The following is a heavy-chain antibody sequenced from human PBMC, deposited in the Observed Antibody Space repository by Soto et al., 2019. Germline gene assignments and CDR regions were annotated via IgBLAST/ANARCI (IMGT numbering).Heavy chain of an antibody. CDR3: ARPFVSGWYRNNWFDP. Sequence: GGSLRLSCAASGFTFSSYWMHWVRQAPGKGLVWVSRINSDGSSTSYADSVKGRFTISRDNAKNTLYLQMNSLRAEDTAVYYCARPFVSGWYRNNWFDPWGQGTLVTVSS. J-gene: IGHJ5*02. CDR1: GFTFSSYW. V-gene: IGHV3-74*01. CDR2: INSDGSST. D-gene: IGHD6-19*01.